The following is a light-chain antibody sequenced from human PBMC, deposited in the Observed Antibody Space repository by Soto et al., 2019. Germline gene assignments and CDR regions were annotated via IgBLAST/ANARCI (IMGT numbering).Light chain of an antibody. CDR2: DVS. Sequence: QSALTQPASVSGSPGQSITISCTGTSSDVGGYNYVSWYQQHPGKAPKLMIYDVSNRPSGVSNRFSGSKSGNTASLTISGLQAEYDSDYYCSSYTSSSTLVLFGGGTKLTGL. J-gene: IGLJ2*01. V-gene: IGLV2-14*01. CDR3: SSYTSSSTLVL. CDR1: SSDVGGYNY.